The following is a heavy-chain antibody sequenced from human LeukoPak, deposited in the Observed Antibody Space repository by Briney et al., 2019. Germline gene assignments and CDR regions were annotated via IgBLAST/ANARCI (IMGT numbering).Heavy chain of an antibody. D-gene: IGHD6-13*01. CDR3: ARDGPASRCSWFFQH. CDR2: ISGSGATT. Sequence: GGSLRLSCRVSGFTFISHAMSWVRQAPGKGLEWVSGISGSGATTYYAESVKGRFTISRDNSKYTLYVQMNSLRAEDTAVYYCARDGPASRCSWFFQHWGQGTLVTVSS. CDR1: GFTFISHA. V-gene: IGHV3-23*01. J-gene: IGHJ1*01.